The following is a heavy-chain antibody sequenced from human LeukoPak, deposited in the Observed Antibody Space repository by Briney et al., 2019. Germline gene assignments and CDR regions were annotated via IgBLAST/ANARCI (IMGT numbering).Heavy chain of an antibody. J-gene: IGHJ4*02. CDR1: GFTFSSYA. Sequence: PGRSLRLSCAASGFTFSSYAMHWVRQAPGKGLGWVAVISYDGSNKYYADSVKGRFTISRDNSKNTLYLQMNSLRAEDTAVYYCARGSGYSSSSYFDYWGQGTLVTVSS. CDR2: ISYDGSNK. D-gene: IGHD6-6*01. CDR3: ARGSGYSSSSYFDY. V-gene: IGHV3-30*04.